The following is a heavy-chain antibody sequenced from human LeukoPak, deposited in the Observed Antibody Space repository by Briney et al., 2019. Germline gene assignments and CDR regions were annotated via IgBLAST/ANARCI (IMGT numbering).Heavy chain of an antibody. CDR3: AREFGLRYFDWLLWGAFDI. CDR1: GFTFSSYE. Sequence: GSLRLSCAASGFTFSSYEMNWVRQAPGKGLEWVSYISSSGSTIYYADSVKGRFTISRDNAKNSLYLQMNSLRAEDTAVYYCAREFGLRYFDWLLWGAFDIWGQGTMVTVSS. D-gene: IGHD3-9*01. J-gene: IGHJ3*02. CDR2: ISSSGSTI. V-gene: IGHV3-48*03.